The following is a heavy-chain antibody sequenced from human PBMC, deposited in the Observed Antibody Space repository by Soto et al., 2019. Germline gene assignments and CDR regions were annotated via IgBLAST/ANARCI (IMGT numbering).Heavy chain of an antibody. V-gene: IGHV3-73*01. D-gene: IGHD3-16*01. CDR1: GFSFSGSP. CDR2: VRTKTNTDAT. Sequence: EVRLVESGGTLVQPGGSLKLSCAASGFSFSGSPMHWVRQAPGKGLEWVGLVRTKTNTDATAYGASVKGRFTISRDDSKDTAYLQMNSLKSEDTAVYYCTTYMTAVNAFDLWGQGTMVTVSS. J-gene: IGHJ3*01. CDR3: TTYMTAVNAFDL.